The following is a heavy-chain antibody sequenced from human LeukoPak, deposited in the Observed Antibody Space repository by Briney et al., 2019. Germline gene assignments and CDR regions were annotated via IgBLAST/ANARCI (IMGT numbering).Heavy chain of an antibody. Sequence: CGPGLSKATQTLTLTCTFSGFSLSTLGMCVSWIRHPPGKALERLAPIDWDDDEYYSTSLNTRLTITKDTSKTQMILTTTNMDPVDTATYYCARTYSDFWSGCPAYFYYYIDVWGKGTTVTVSS. D-gene: IGHD3-3*01. CDR3: ARTYSDFWSGCPAYFYYYIDV. CDR2: IDWDDDE. J-gene: IGHJ6*03. CDR1: GFSLSTLGMC. V-gene: IGHV2-70*01.